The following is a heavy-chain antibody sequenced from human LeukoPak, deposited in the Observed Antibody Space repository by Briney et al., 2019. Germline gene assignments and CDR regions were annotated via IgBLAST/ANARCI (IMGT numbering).Heavy chain of an antibody. CDR3: ARGSTHYDFWSGYFNWFDP. CDR1: GFTFSSYS. CDR2: ISSSSSTI. V-gene: IGHV3-48*02. J-gene: IGHJ5*02. D-gene: IGHD3-3*01. Sequence: GGSLRLSCAASGFTFSSYSMNWVRQAPGKGLEWVSYISSSSSTIYYADSVKGRFTISRDNAKNSLYLQMNSLRDEDTAVYYCARGSTHYDFWSGYFNWFDPWGQGTLVTVSS.